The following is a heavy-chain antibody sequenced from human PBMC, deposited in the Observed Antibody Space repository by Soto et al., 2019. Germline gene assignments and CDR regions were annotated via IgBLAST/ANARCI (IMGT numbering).Heavy chain of an antibody. J-gene: IGHJ4*02. D-gene: IGHD4-17*01. CDR1: GGSVSNGDYL. CDR3: ARARGGDFGDYASLFDY. CDR2: IHNSGNT. Sequence: QVQLQESGPGLVKPSQTLSLTCTVSGGSVSNGDYLWSWIRQRPGKGLEWIGYIHNSGNTYYNPSLKSRVTISLDTSKNQFSLKLTSVTAADTALYCCARARGGDFGDYASLFDYWGQGTLVTVSS. V-gene: IGHV4-30-4*01.